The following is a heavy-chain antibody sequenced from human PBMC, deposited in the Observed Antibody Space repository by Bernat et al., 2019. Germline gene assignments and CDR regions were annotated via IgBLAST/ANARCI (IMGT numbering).Heavy chain of an antibody. Sequence: QVRLQQWGAGLLKPSETLSLTCAVYGGSFSGYYWSWIRQTPGKGLEWIGEINQSGSTNYNPSLKSRVTISVDTSRNQFSLNLTSVTAADTAAYSCARGSWELRFDPWGQGTLVTVSS. CDR1: GGSFSGYY. CDR2: INQSGST. J-gene: IGHJ5*02. D-gene: IGHD1-26*01. V-gene: IGHV4-34*01. CDR3: ARGSWELRFDP.